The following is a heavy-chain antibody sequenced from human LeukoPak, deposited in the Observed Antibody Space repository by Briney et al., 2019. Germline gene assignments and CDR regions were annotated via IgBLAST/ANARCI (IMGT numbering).Heavy chain of an antibody. CDR3: ARHSGNYGSGSQFDY. D-gene: IGHD3-10*01. Sequence: SETLSLTCTVSGDSITDSISNYYWSWIRQPPGKGLEWLGYIYYSGSTNYNPSLKSRVTISVDTSKNQFSLKLSSVTAADTAVYYCARHSGNYGSGSQFDYWGQGTLVTVSS. CDR1: GDSITDSISNYY. J-gene: IGHJ4*02. CDR2: IYYSGST. V-gene: IGHV4-61*01.